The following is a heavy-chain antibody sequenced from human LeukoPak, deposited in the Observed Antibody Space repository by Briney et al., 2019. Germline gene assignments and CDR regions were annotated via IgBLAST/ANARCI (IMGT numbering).Heavy chain of an antibody. D-gene: IGHD6-19*01. CDR2: INPSGGST. V-gene: IGHV1-46*01. J-gene: IGHJ3*02. CDR1: GGTFSSYA. Sequence: ASVKVSCKASGGTFSSYAISWVRQAPGQGLEWMGIINPSGGSTSYAQKFQGRVTMTRDTSTSTVYMELSSLRSEDTAVYYCARDRRWLNAFDIWGQGTMVTVSS. CDR3: ARDRRWLNAFDI.